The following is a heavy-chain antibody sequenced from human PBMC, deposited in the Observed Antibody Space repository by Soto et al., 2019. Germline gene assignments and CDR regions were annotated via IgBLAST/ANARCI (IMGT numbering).Heavy chain of an antibody. J-gene: IGHJ3*02. CDR1: GGTFSSYA. Sequence: QVQLVQSGAEVKKPGSSVKVSCKASGGTFSSYAISWVRQAPGQGLEWMGGIIPLFGTANYAQKFQGRVTITAAESTSSAVMERSSLRSEDTAVYYGARGRPRYDILMYYAFDIWGQGTMVTVAS. D-gene: IGHD3-9*01. CDR3: ARGRPRYDILMYYAFDI. V-gene: IGHV1-69*12. CDR2: IIPLFGTA.